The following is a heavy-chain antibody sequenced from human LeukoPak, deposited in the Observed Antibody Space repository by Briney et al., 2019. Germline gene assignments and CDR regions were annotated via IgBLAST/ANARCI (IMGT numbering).Heavy chain of an antibody. Sequence: LQTLSLTCTVSGGSISSGGYYWSWIRQHPGKGLEWIGYIYYSGSTYYNPSLKSRVTISVDTSKNQFSLKLSSVTAADTAVYYCATGPITSGSYFDYWGQGTLVTVSS. J-gene: IGHJ4*02. CDR2: IYYSGST. CDR1: GGSISSGGYY. CDR3: ATGPITSGSYFDY. D-gene: IGHD1-26*01. V-gene: IGHV4-31*03.